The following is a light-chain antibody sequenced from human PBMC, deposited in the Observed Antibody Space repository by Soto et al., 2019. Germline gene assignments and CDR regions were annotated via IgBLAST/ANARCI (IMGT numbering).Light chain of an antibody. Sequence: DIQMTQSPSTLSASVGDRVTITCRASQSISTWLAWYQQEPGKAPKLLIHKASSLQSGVPSRFSGSGYGTEFTLTIRSLQPDDFATYCCQQSYSAPWTFGQGTKVDIK. CDR1: QSISTW. CDR3: QQSYSAPWT. V-gene: IGKV1-5*03. CDR2: KAS. J-gene: IGKJ1*01.